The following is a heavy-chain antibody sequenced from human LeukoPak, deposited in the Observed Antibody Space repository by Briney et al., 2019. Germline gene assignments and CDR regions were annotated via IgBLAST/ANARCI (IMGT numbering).Heavy chain of an antibody. CDR3: ARQTGSGLFILP. V-gene: IGHV4-39*01. Sequence: SETLSLTCTVSGVSISSSNSYWGWIRQPPGEGLEWIGRIYYSGNTYYNPSLKSQVSISIDTSKNQFSLRLTSVTAAATAVYYCARQTGSGLFILPGGQGALVTVSS. J-gene: IGHJ4*02. CDR2: IYYSGNT. D-gene: IGHD3/OR15-3a*01. CDR1: GVSISSSNSY.